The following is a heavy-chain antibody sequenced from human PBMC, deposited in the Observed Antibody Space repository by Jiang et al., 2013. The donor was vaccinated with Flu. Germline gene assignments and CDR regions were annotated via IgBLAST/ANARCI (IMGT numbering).Heavy chain of an antibody. D-gene: IGHD3-10*01. CDR3: ARQGYYGSGSYTYYFDY. CDR2: IYPGDSDT. V-gene: IGHV5-51*01. J-gene: IGHJ4*02. Sequence: IYPGDSDTRYSPSFQGQVTISADKSISTAYLQWSSLKASDTAMYYCARQGYYGSGSYTYYFDYWGQGTLVTVSS.